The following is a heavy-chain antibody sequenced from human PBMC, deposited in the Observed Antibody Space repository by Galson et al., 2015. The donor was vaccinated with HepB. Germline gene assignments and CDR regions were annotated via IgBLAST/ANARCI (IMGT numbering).Heavy chain of an antibody. CDR1: GFTFSNAW. J-gene: IGHJ3*02. D-gene: IGHD1-14*01. CDR3: TTDLFMWRNRGDAFDI. V-gene: IGHV3-15*01. Sequence: SLRLSCAASGFTFSNAWMSWVRQAPGKGLEWVGRIKSKTDGGTTDYAAPVKGRFTISRDDSKNTLYLQMNSLKTEDTAVYYCTTDLFMWRNRGDAFDIWGQGTMVTVSS. CDR2: IKSKTDGGTT.